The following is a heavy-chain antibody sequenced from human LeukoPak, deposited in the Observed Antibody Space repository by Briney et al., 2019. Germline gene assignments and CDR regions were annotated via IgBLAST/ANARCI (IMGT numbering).Heavy chain of an antibody. J-gene: IGHJ4*02. CDR3: ARDNQYNSDSSDYGGTNFDY. Sequence: TSETPSLTCAVYGGSFSGYYWSWIRQPPGKGLEWIGEINHSGSTNYNPSLKSRGTISVDTSKNQFSLKLSSVTAADTAVYYCARDNQYNSDSSDYGGTNFDYWGQGTLVTVSS. D-gene: IGHD3-22*01. V-gene: IGHV4-34*01. CDR2: INHSGST. CDR1: GGSFSGYY.